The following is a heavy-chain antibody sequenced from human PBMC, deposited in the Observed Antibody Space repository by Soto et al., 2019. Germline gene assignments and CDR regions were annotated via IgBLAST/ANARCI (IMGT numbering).Heavy chain of an antibody. CDR1: GGSISSYY. J-gene: IGHJ4*02. Sequence: PSETLSLTCTVSGGSISSYYWSWIRQPPGKGLEWIGNIYFSGSTYYNPSLKSRVTMSVDTSKNQFSLKLSSVTAADTAVYYCARHWGRGAAGTCYNWGQGTLVTAPQ. CDR2: IYFSGST. D-gene: IGHD6-13*01. V-gene: IGHV4-59*08. CDR3: ARHWGRGAAGTCYN.